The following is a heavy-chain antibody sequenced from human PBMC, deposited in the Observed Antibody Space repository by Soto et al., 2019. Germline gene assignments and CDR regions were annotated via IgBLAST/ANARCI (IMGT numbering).Heavy chain of an antibody. Sequence: QVQLVQSGAEVKKPGSSVKVSCKTSGVSFNNNGIGWVRQAPGHGLEWMGGVSPPFRTSNYARKFQSRISITADASTATVNMELSSLTSEDTAQYYCARIIYYGSGSYSPYGMDVWGQGTTVTVSS. V-gene: IGHV1-69*01. J-gene: IGHJ6*02. CDR1: GVSFNNNG. D-gene: IGHD3-10*01. CDR2: VSPPFRTS. CDR3: ARIIYYGSGSYSPYGMDV.